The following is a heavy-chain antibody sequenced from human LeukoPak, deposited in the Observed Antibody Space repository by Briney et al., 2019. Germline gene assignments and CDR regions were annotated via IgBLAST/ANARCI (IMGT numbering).Heavy chain of an antibody. J-gene: IGHJ4*02. CDR2: MYTGGGR. CDR3: TRGQSYYGADCYSD. D-gene: IGHD2-21*02. Sequence: GGSLRLSCAASGFSVSNYYMSWVRQPPGKGLEWVSVMYTGGGRYYGDSVKGGFTISRDNSKNTVFLQMNSLRVEDTALYYCTRGQSYYGADCYSDWGQGTLVTVSS. CDR1: GFSVSNYY. V-gene: IGHV3-66*01.